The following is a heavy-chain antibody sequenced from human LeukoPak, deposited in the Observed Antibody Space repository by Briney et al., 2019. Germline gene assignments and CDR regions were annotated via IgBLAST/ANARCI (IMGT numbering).Heavy chain of an antibody. V-gene: IGHV3-30*18. CDR2: ISYDRSNK. CDR3: AKKSVTDYDYVWGSLD. D-gene: IGHD3-16*01. Sequence: GRSLRLSCTASGFTFSSYGMHWVRQAPGKGLEWVAVISYDRSNKYYADSVKGRFTISRDNSKNTLYLQMNSLRAEDTAVYYCAKKSVTDYDYVWGSLDWGQGTLVTVSS. CDR1: GFTFSSYG. J-gene: IGHJ4*02.